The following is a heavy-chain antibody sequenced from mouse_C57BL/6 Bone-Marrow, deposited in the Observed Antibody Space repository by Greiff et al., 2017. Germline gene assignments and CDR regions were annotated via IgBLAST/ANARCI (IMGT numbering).Heavy chain of an antibody. CDR3: ATAYYSNYGFAY. Sequence: VQLQQSGPGLVQPSQSLSITCTVSGFSLTSYGVHWVRQSPGKGLEWLGVICCGGSTDYNAAFMSRLSITTDNSKSQVFFKMNSLQADDTAIYYCATAYYSNYGFAYWGQGTLVTVAA. CDR2: ICCGGST. CDR1: GFSLTSYG. V-gene: IGHV2-5*01. J-gene: IGHJ3*01. D-gene: IGHD2-5*01.